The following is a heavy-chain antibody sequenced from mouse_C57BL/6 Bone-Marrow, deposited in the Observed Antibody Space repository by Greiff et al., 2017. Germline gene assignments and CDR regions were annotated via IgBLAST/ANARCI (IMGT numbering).Heavy chain of an antibody. CDR2: ISSGSSTI. D-gene: IGHD1-1*01. Sequence: EVKLMESGGGLVKPGGSLKLSCAASGFTFSDYGMHWVRQAPEKGLEWVAYISSGSSTIYYADTVKGRFTISRDNAKNTLFLQMTSLRSEDTAMYYCAKPYYYGSRGAMDYWGQGTSVTVSS. V-gene: IGHV5-17*01. J-gene: IGHJ4*01. CDR3: AKPYYYGSRGAMDY. CDR1: GFTFSDYG.